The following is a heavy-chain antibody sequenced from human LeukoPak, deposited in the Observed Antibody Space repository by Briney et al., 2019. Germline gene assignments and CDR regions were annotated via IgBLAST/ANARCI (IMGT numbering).Heavy chain of an antibody. CDR2: IYHSGST. CDR1: GGSISSSNW. V-gene: IGHV4-4*02. CDR3: ARDLGMQLEPHAFDI. J-gene: IGHJ3*02. D-gene: IGHD1-1*01. Sequence: PSETLSLTCAVSGGSISSSNWWSWVRQPPGKGLEWIGYIYHSGSTYYNPSLKSRVTISVDRSKNQFSLKLSSVTAADTAVYYCARDLGMQLEPHAFDIWGQGTMVTVSS.